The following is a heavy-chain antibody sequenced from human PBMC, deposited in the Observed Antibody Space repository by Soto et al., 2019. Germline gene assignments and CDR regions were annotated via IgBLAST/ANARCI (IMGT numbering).Heavy chain of an antibody. CDR1: GYTFTSYA. CDR2: INAGNGNT. D-gene: IGHD2-2*01. V-gene: IGHV1-3*01. J-gene: IGHJ5*02. CDR3: ARRNIVVVPAATENWFDP. Sequence: QVQLVQSGAEVKKPGASVKVSCKASGYTFTSYAMHWVRQAPGQRLEWMGWINAGNGNTKYSQKFQGRVTITRDTSAGTAYMELSSLRSEDTAVYYCARRNIVVVPAATENWFDPWGQGTLVTVSS.